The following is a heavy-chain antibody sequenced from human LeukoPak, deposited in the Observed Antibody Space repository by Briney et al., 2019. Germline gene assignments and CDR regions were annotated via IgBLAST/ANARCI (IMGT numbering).Heavy chain of an antibody. CDR1: GFPFSGYG. CDR3: ATEYDNLDDYFDY. J-gene: IGHJ4*02. D-gene: IGHD1-1*01. Sequence: GRSLGLSCTASGFPFSGYGMHWVRQAPGKGPEWVAAISSDGSKKDYADSVKGRFSISRDKSKNTLYLQMNSLRPEDTAVYYCATEYDNLDDYFDYWGQGTLVIVSS. V-gene: IGHV3-30*03. CDR2: ISSDGSKK.